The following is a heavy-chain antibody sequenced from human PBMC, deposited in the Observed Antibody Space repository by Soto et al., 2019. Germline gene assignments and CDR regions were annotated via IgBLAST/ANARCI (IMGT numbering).Heavy chain of an antibody. CDR3: ARVPSP. V-gene: IGHV4-59*12. Sequence: SETLSLTCTVSGGSISSYYWSWIRQPPGKGLEWIGYIYHSGSSYYNSSLKSRVTISVDRSKNQFSLKLSSVTAADTAVYYCARVPSPWGQGTLVTVSS. CDR2: IYHSGSS. J-gene: IGHJ5*02. CDR1: GGSISSYY.